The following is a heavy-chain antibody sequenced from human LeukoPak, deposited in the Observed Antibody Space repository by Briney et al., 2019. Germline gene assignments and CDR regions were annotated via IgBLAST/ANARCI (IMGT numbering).Heavy chain of an antibody. CDR3: AKGWSWYYDFDY. D-gene: IGHD6-13*01. Sequence: PSETLSLTCTVSGGSISSSSYYWGWIRQPPGKGLEWIGSIYYSGSTYYNPSLKSRVTISVDTSKNQFSLKLSSVTAADTAVYYCAKGWSWYYDFDYWGQGTLVTVPS. CDR2: IYYSGST. V-gene: IGHV4-39*07. J-gene: IGHJ4*02. CDR1: GGSISSSSYY.